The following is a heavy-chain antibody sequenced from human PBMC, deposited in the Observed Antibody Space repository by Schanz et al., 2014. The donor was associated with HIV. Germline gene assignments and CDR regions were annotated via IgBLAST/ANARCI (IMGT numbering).Heavy chain of an antibody. CDR1: GDTFSTDA. V-gene: IGHV1-69*01. CDR3: ARVVYDTQTGSYNGGWYYFDN. D-gene: IGHD3-9*01. CDR2: IIPKHGTS. J-gene: IGHJ4*02. Sequence: QVQLVQSGAEVKKPGSSVEVSCKASGDTFSTDAFSWVRQVPGQGLEWMGGIIPKHGTSTSAQRVNVRVDIASESPTSTIYLELSSLRSEDTAVYYCARVVYDTQTGSYNGGWYYFDNWGLGTLVTVSS.